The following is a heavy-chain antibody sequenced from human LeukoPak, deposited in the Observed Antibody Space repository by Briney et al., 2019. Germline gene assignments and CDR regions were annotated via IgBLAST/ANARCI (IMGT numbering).Heavy chain of an antibody. J-gene: IGHJ4*02. CDR3: AKVATRYYDSSGYYSHYFDY. Sequence: PGGSLRLSCAASGFTFSSYGMHWVRQAPGKGLEWVAFIRYDGSNKYYADSVKGRFTISRDNSKNTLYLQMNSLRAEDMALYYCAKVATRYYDSSGYYSHYFDYWGQGTLVTVSS. CDR2: IRYDGSNK. CDR1: GFTFSSYG. D-gene: IGHD3-22*01. V-gene: IGHV3-30*02.